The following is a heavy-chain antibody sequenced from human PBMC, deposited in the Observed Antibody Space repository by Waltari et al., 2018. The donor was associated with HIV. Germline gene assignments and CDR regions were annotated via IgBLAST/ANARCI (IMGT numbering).Heavy chain of an antibody. CDR2: ISYDGSNK. D-gene: IGHD4-17*01. CDR3: AKDRHGVTIYGMDV. V-gene: IGHV3-30*18. CDR1: GFTFSSYG. J-gene: IGHJ6*02. Sequence: QVQLVESGGGVVQPGRSLRLSCAASGFTFSSYGMHWVRQAPGKGLEWGLVISYDGSNKYYADFVKGRFTISRDNSKNTLYLQMNSLRAEDTAVYYCAKDRHGVTIYGMDVWGQGTTVTVSS.